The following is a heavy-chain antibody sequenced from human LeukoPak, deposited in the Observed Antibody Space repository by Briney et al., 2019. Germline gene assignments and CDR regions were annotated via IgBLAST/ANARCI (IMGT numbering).Heavy chain of an antibody. CDR2: MFYSGST. CDR3: ARDRSNYYSDSSGFDY. D-gene: IGHD3-22*01. CDR1: GGSISSGDYY. Sequence: PSQTLSLTCTVSGGSISSGDYYWCWMRQHPGKGLDWIGYMFYSGSTYYNPSLKSRVTISVDTSKNQCSLKLSSVTAADTAVYYCARDRSNYYSDSSGFDYWGQGTLVTVSS. J-gene: IGHJ4*02. V-gene: IGHV4-31*03.